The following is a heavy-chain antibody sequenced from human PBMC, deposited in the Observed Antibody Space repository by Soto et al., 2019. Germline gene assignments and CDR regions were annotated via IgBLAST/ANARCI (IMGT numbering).Heavy chain of an antibody. CDR3: TRTHCSGDSCYWGGFDY. CDR1: GGSFSTYA. Sequence: SVKGSCKASGGSFSTYASTWVRKAPGQGLEWMGGIIPLFGTTKYAQRFQGRVTITADESTSTAYVELSSLRSEDTAVYYCTRTHCSGDSCYWGGFDYWGQGTLVTVSS. J-gene: IGHJ4*02. CDR2: IIPLFGTT. V-gene: IGHV1-69*13. D-gene: IGHD2-15*01.